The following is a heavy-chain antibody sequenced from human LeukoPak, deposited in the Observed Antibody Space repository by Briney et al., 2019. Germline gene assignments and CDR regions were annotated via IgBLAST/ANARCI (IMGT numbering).Heavy chain of an antibody. CDR1: GFTFSSYW. J-gene: IGHJ6*02. Sequence: GGSLRLSCAASGFTFSSYWMTWVRQAPGKGLEWVANIKQDGSEKYYVDSVKGRFTISRDNAKNSLYLQMNSLRAEDTAVYYCAKHSPLRYFDWPPVGMDVWGQGTTVTVSS. CDR2: IKQDGSEK. D-gene: IGHD3-9*01. V-gene: IGHV3-7*03. CDR3: AKHSPLRYFDWPPVGMDV.